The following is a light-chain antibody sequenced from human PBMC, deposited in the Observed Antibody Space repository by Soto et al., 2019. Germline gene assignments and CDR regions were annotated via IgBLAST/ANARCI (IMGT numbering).Light chain of an antibody. CDR3: SSYTSSSTFPRG. CDR2: EVS. J-gene: IGLJ1*01. CDR1: SSDVGGYNY. V-gene: IGLV2-14*01. Sequence: QSALAQPASVSWSPGQSITISCTGTSSDVGGYNYVSWYQQHPGKAPKLMIYEVSNRPSGVSNRFSGSRSGNTASLTISGLQAEDEADYYFSSYTSSSTFPRGFGTGAKVTVL.